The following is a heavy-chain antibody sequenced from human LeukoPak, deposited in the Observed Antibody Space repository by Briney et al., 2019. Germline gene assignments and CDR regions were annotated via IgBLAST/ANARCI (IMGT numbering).Heavy chain of an antibody. J-gene: IGHJ4*02. V-gene: IGHV3-48*02. CDR1: GFTFSSYS. D-gene: IGHD2-21*02. Sequence: PGGSLRLSCAASGFTFSSYSMNWVRQAPGKGLEWVSYISSSSSTIYYADSVKGRFTISRDNAKNSLYLQMNSLRDEDTAVYYCARDSYCGGDCYSSYFDYWGQGTLVTVSS. CDR2: ISSSSSTI. CDR3: ARDSYCGGDCYSSYFDY.